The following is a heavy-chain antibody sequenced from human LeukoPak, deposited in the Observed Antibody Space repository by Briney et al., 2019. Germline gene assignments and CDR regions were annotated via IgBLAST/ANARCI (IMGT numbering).Heavy chain of an antibody. CDR3: ARDERARDFGAAGYFDY. D-gene: IGHD4-17*01. V-gene: IGHV1-18*01. CDR1: GYTFTSYG. CDR2: ISAYNGNT. J-gene: IGHJ4*02. Sequence: ASVKVSCKASGYTFTSYGISWLRQAPGQGLEWMGWISAYNGNTSYAQKFQGRVTMTRDTSTSTVYMELSSLRSEDTAVYYCARDERARDFGAAGYFDYWGQGTLVTVSS.